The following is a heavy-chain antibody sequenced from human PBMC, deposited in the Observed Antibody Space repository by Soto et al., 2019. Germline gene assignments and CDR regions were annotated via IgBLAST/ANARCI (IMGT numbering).Heavy chain of an antibody. D-gene: IGHD2-2*01. CDR2: INAGNGNT. CDR1: GYTFTSYA. CDR3: ARGYCSSTSCYQDY. J-gene: IGHJ4*02. Sequence: QVQLVQSGAEVKKPGASVKVSCKASGYTFTSYAMHWVRQAPGKRLEGMGWINAGNGNTKYSQKFQGRVTITRDTSASTAYMELSSLRSEDTAVYYCARGYCSSTSCYQDYWGQGTLVTVSS. V-gene: IGHV1-3*01.